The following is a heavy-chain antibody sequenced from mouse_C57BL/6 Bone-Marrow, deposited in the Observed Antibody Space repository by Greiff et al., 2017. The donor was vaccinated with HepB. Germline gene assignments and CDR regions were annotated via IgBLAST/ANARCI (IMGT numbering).Heavy chain of an antibody. Sequence: VQLQQSGPELVKPGASVKISCKASGYTFTDYYMNWVKQSHGKSLEWIGDINPNNGGTSYNQKFKGKATLTVDKSSSTAYMELRSLTSEDSAVYYCARSCPLYYYAMDYWGQGTSVTVSS. V-gene: IGHV1-26*01. J-gene: IGHJ4*01. CDR2: INPNNGGT. CDR1: GYTFTDYY. CDR3: ARSCPLYYYAMDY.